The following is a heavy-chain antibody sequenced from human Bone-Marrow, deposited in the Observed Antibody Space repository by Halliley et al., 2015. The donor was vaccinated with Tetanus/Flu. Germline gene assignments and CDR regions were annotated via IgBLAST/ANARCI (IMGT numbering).Heavy chain of an antibody. CDR1: GGSISGFY. CDR3: TRGGGWLTDV. V-gene: IGHV4-59*01. D-gene: IGHD6-19*01. Sequence: LRLSCTVSGGSISGFYWSWIRQPPGKGLEWIGNIHYSGHTNYNPSLRSRVIISLDTSNNQISLKVNSRTAADTALYYCTRGGGWLTDVWGQGTTVTVSS. CDR2: IHYSGHT. J-gene: IGHJ6*02.